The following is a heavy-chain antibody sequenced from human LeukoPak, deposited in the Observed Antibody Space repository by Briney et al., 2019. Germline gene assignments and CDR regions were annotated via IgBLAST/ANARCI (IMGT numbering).Heavy chain of an antibody. V-gene: IGHV3-66*01. CDR1: GFTVSSNY. Sequence: GGSLRLSCAASGFTVSSNYMSWVRQAPGKGLEWVSVIYIVGSTSYADSVKGTFPISRDSSKNAFFLQMNSLRAEDTVVYYCVNSVMVRGVIRPYWGQGTLVTVSS. CDR2: IYIVGST. D-gene: IGHD3-10*01. CDR3: VNSVMVRGVIRPY. J-gene: IGHJ4*02.